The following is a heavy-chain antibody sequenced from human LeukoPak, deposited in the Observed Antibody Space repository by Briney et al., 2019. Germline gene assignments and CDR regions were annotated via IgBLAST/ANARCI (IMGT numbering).Heavy chain of an antibody. V-gene: IGHV3-23*01. Sequence: GGSLRLSCAASGFTFSRYWMSWVRQAPGQGLEWVSGISASGGITFYADSVKGRFTISRDNSKNTLYLQMNSLRVEDTAIYYCAKDDIPAFATGYMDVWGKGTTVTVSS. CDR1: GFTFSRYW. CDR3: AKDDIPAFATGYMDV. CDR2: ISASGGIT. J-gene: IGHJ6*03. D-gene: IGHD2-2*01.